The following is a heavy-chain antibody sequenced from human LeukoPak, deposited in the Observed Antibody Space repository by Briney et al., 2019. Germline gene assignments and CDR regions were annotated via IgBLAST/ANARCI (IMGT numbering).Heavy chain of an antibody. V-gene: IGHV3-7*01. CDR1: GFTFSSYA. Sequence: GGSLRLSCAASGFTFSSYAMSWVRQAPGKGLEWVANIKQDGSEKYYVDSVKGRFTISRDNAKNSLYLQMNSLRAEDTAVYYCAKSANWNYGDYWGQGTLVTVSS. D-gene: IGHD1-7*01. CDR3: AKSANWNYGDY. J-gene: IGHJ4*02. CDR2: IKQDGSEK.